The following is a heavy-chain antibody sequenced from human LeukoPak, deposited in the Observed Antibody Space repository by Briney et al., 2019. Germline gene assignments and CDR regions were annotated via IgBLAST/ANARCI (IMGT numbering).Heavy chain of an antibody. V-gene: IGHV4-30-4*01. J-gene: IGHJ4*02. CDR3: ARWTDAVAATFFYYFDY. CDR1: GGSISSGDYY. CDR2: IYYSGST. D-gene: IGHD6-19*01. Sequence: VKPSQTLSLTCTVSGGSISSGDYYWSWIRQPPGKGLEWIGYIYYSGSTYYNPSLKSRLTISVDTSKNQFSLKLSSVTAADTAVYFCARWTDAVAATFFYYFDYWGQGTLVTVSS.